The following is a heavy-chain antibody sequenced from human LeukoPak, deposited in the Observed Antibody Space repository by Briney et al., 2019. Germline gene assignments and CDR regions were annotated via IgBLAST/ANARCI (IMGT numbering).Heavy chain of an antibody. CDR2: ISGSGGST. J-gene: IGHJ4*02. CDR1: GFTFSSYA. D-gene: IGHD2-2*03. V-gene: IGHV3-23*01. Sequence: GGSLRLSCAASGFTFSSYAMSWVRQAPGKGLEWDSTISGSGGSTYYADSVKGRFTISRDNSKNTLYLQMNSLRAEDTAVYYCAKGGYCSSTSCLGYFDYWGQGTLVTVSS. CDR3: AKGGYCSSTSCLGYFDY.